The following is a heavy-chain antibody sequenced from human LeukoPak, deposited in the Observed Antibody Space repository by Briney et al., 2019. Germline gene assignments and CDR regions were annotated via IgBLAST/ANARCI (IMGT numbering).Heavy chain of an antibody. V-gene: IGHV3-7*01. CDR1: GFTFSSYW. CDR3: TRHSNSVQDDY. D-gene: IGHD4-11*01. CDR2: IKQDGSEK. J-gene: IGHJ4*02. Sequence: GGSLRLSCAASGFTFSSYWMSWVRQAPRKGLEWVANIKQDGSEKYYVDSVKGRFTISRDNAKNSLYLQMNSLRAEDTAVYYCTRHSNSVQDDYWGQGTLVTVSS.